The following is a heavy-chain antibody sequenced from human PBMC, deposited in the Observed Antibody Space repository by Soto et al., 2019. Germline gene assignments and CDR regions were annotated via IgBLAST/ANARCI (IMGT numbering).Heavy chain of an antibody. CDR2: IWYDGSNK. CDR3: ARDIAAGTGLGAAFDI. J-gene: IGHJ3*02. D-gene: IGHD6-13*01. V-gene: IGHV3-33*01. Sequence: GWPLRLSCTASEFTFSSYGMHWVRKNPFKGLECVSVIWYDGSNKYYADSVKGRFTISRDNSKNTLYLQMNSLRAEDTAVYYCARDIAAGTGLGAAFDIWGQGTMVTVSS. CDR1: EFTFSSYG.